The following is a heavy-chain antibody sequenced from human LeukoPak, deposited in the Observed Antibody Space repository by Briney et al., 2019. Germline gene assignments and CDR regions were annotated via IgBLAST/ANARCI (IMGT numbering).Heavy chain of an antibody. Sequence: ASVKVSCKASGYTFTSYGISWVRQAPGQGLEWMGWISAYNGNTNYAQKLQGRVTMTTDTSTSTAYMELSSLRSEDTAVYYCATDRGRYYDFWSGYYDYWGQGTLVTVSS. D-gene: IGHD3-3*01. CDR1: GYTFTSYG. CDR3: ATDRGRYYDFWSGYYDY. V-gene: IGHV1-18*01. J-gene: IGHJ4*02. CDR2: ISAYNGNT.